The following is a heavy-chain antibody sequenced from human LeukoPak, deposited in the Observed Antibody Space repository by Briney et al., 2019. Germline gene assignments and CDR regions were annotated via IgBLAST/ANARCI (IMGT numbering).Heavy chain of an antibody. Sequence: SETLSLTCTVSGGSISSYYRSWIRQPPGKGLEWIGYIYYSGSTDYNPSLKSRVTISVDTSKNQFSLKLSSVTAADTAVYYCARGRDYQIDYWGQGTLVTVSS. V-gene: IGHV4-59*01. D-gene: IGHD4-11*01. J-gene: IGHJ4*02. CDR1: GGSISSYY. CDR3: ARGRDYQIDY. CDR2: IYYSGST.